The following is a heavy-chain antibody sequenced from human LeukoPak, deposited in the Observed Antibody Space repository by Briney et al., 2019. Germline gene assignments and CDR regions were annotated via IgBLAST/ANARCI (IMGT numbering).Heavy chain of an antibody. CDR3: AKDYGPKQLVFLDS. V-gene: IGHV3-23*01. D-gene: IGHD6-13*01. J-gene: IGHJ4*02. Sequence: GGSLRLSCAASGFTFSGSAMSWVRQAPGKGLEWVSLISFSGGNTYYADSVKGRFTISRDNSKDTLYLQMNSLRAEDTAIYYCAKDYGPKQLVFLDSWGQGTLVTVSS. CDR2: ISFSGGNT. CDR1: GFTFSGSA.